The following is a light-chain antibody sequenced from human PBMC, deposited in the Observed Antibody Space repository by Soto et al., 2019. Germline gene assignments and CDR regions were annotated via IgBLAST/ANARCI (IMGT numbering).Light chain of an antibody. CDR1: QTVTTP. J-gene: IGKJ5*01. Sequence: EIVFTQAPGSLYLPRCERATLSCGASQTVTTPLAWYQHKPGQAPRLLIYDASKRATSIPARFSGSGSGTDFTLTIRSLEPEDFAVYYCLQRYSWPLLTCGQGERRAIK. CDR2: DAS. CDR3: LQRYSWPLLT. V-gene: IGKV3-11*01.